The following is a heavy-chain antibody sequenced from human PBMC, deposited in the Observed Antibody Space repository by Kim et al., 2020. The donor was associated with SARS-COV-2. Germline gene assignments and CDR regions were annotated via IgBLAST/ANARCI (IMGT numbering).Heavy chain of an antibody. D-gene: IGHD1-1*01. V-gene: IGHV4-59*08. J-gene: IGHJ4*02. Sequence: SETLSLTCTVSGGSISPYYWTWIRQPPGKGLEWIGYIYSSGSTNYNPSLKSRLTLSVDTSTKQFSLKLSSVTAADTAVYYCARYWNDRRGFDSWGQGTLVTVAS. CDR1: GGSISPYY. CDR2: IYSSGST. CDR3: ARYWNDRRGFDS.